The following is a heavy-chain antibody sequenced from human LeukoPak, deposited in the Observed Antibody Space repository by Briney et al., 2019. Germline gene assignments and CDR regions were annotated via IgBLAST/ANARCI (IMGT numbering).Heavy chain of an antibody. J-gene: IGHJ4*02. D-gene: IGHD2-15*01. CDR3: AREGYCSGGGCPYYFDY. CDR1: GGSIRGYY. Sequence: SETPSPTRNVPGGSIRGYYWSWIPEPPGGGLEWIGYIYSSGSTNYNPSLKSRVTISVDTSKNQFSLNLSSVTAADTAVYYCAREGYCSGGGCPYYFDYWGQGALVTVTS. V-gene: IGHV4-59*01. CDR2: IYSSGST.